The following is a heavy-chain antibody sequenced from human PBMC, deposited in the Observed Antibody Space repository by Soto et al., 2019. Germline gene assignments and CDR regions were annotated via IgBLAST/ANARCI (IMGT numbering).Heavy chain of an antibody. V-gene: IGHV2-5*02. CDR1: GFSLNTGGMG. Sequence: SGPTLVNPTQTLTLTCTFSGFSLNTGGMGVGWIRQPPGKALEWLALIYWDGDRRYSPSLMSRLTIAKDTSKNQVVLTMTNMDPVDTATYYCVHSRCGGDCLQSYSSHYYYGMDIWGQGTTVTVSS. J-gene: IGHJ6*02. CDR3: VHSRCGGDCLQSYSSHYYYGMDI. CDR2: IYWDGDR. D-gene: IGHD2-21*02.